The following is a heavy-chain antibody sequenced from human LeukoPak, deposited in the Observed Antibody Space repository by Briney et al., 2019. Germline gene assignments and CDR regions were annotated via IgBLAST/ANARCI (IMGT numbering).Heavy chain of an antibody. Sequence: PGGSLRLSCAASGFTFDDYGMSWVRQAPGKGLEWVSGINWNGGSTVYADSVKGRFTISRDNAKNSLYLQMNSLRAEDTALYYCARVIAIFGVVIDDAFDIWGQGTMVTVSS. J-gene: IGHJ3*02. CDR1: GFTFDDYG. D-gene: IGHD3-3*01. V-gene: IGHV3-20*04. CDR3: ARVIAIFGVVIDDAFDI. CDR2: INWNGGST.